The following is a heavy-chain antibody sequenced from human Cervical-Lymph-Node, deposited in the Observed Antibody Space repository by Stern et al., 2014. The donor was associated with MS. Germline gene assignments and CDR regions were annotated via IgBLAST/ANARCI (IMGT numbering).Heavy chain of an antibody. J-gene: IGHJ4*02. D-gene: IGHD6-6*01. CDR3: AREIAGRRFED. Sequence: VQLVESGGGLVQPGGSLRLSCEASGFPVGASYMNWVRQAPGKGLEWVSRIYTVGTTHYADSVKGRFTISRANAKNALYLQMDRLTVEDTAVYYCAREIAGRRFEDWGRGTLVAVSP. CDR1: GFPVGASY. CDR2: IYTVGTT. V-gene: IGHV3-66*01.